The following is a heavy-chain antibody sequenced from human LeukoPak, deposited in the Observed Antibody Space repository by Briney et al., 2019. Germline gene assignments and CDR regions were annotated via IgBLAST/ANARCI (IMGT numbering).Heavy chain of an antibody. Sequence: VKVSCKASGYTFSSYGFSWVRQAPGQGLEWMGWIGAYNGNTNYAQKLQGRVTMTTGTSASTAYMELRSLRSDDTAVYYCARDGFDCSSTSCFYGMDVWGQGTTVTVSS. D-gene: IGHD2-2*01. CDR2: IGAYNGNT. CDR3: ARDGFDCSSTSCFYGMDV. J-gene: IGHJ6*02. V-gene: IGHV1-18*01. CDR1: GYTFSSYG.